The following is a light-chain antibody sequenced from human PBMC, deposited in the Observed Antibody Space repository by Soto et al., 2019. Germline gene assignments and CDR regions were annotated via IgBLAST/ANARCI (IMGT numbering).Light chain of an antibody. J-gene: IGKJ1*01. CDR3: QKYNSDPRT. V-gene: IGKV1-27*01. CDR2: AAS. Sequence: DIPMTQSPSSLSASVGDRVTITCRSSQDISTYLAWYQQKPGKVPKLLIYAASTLQSWVPSRFSGIGSGTDLTLTISSLQPEDVATYYCQKYNSDPRTFGHGTKVAI. CDR1: QDISTY.